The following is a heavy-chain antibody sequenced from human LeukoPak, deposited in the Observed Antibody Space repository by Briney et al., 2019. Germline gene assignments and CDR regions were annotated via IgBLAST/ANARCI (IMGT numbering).Heavy chain of an antibody. J-gene: IGHJ3*02. D-gene: IGHD3-22*01. Sequence: GGSLTLSYAASGFTFDDYAMHWVRQAPGKGLEWVSLISGDGGSTYYADSVKGRFTISRDNSKNSLYLQMNSLRTEDTALYYCAKVFYDSSGIDAFDIWGQGTMVTVSS. CDR3: AKVFYDSSGIDAFDI. CDR2: ISGDGGST. V-gene: IGHV3-43*02. CDR1: GFTFDDYA.